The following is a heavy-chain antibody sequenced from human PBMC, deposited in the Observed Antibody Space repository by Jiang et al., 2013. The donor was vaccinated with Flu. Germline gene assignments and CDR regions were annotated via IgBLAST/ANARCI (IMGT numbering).Heavy chain of an antibody. J-gene: IGHJ3*01. V-gene: IGHV6-1*01. Sequence: SQTLSLTCAISGDSLSSSGVAWNWIRQSPSRGLEWLGRTYYRSKWSNDYAVSVKSRITINPDTSKNQFSLQLNSVTPEDTAVYYCARGRVSAFDFWGQGTMVTVSS. CDR3: ARGRVSAFDF. D-gene: IGHD5/OR15-5a*01. CDR1: GDSLSSSGVA. CDR2: TYYRSKWSN.